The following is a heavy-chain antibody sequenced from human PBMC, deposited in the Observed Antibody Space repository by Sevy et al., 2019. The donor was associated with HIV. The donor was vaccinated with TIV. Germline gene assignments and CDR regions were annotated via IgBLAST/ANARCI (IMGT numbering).Heavy chain of an antibody. CDR1: GGSISSYY. CDR2: IYTSGST. CDR3: ARVRWELRGTGYFDY. V-gene: IGHV4-4*07. Sequence: SETLSLTCTVSGGSISSYYWSWIRQPAGKGLEWIGRIYTSGSTNYNPSLKSRVTMSVDTSKNQFSLKLGSVTAADTAVYYCARVRWELRGTGYFDYWGQGTLVTVSS. J-gene: IGHJ4*02. D-gene: IGHD1-26*01.